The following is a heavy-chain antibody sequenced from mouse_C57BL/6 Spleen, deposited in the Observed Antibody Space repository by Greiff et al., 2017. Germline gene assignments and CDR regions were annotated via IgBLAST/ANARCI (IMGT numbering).Heavy chain of an antibody. D-gene: IGHD3-2*02. CDR2: IYPRDGST. V-gene: IGHV1-85*01. J-gene: IGHJ2*01. Sequence: VKLMESGPELVKPGASVKLSCKASGYTFTSYDINWVKQRPGQGLEWIGWIYPRDGSTKSNEKFKGTATLTVYKSSSTAYMQLSSLTSEDSAVYYCASHDSSGYFYYFDYWGQGTTLTVSS. CDR1: GYTFTSYD. CDR3: ASHDSSGYFYYFDY.